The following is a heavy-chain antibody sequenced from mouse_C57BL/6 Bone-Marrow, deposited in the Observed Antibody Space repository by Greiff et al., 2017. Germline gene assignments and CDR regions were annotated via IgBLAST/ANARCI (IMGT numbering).Heavy chain of an antibody. CDR3: AVYITTVVVPFYSMDD. V-gene: IGHV2-2*01. Sequence: VKLVESGPGLVQPSQSLSITCTVSGFSLTSYGVHWVRQSPGKGLEWLGVIWSGGSTDYNAAFISRLSISKDNSKSQVFFKMKSLQADDTAIYYCAVYITTVVVPFYSMDDWGQGTSVTVSS. CDR1: GFSLTSYG. D-gene: IGHD1-1*01. J-gene: IGHJ4*01. CDR2: IWSGGST.